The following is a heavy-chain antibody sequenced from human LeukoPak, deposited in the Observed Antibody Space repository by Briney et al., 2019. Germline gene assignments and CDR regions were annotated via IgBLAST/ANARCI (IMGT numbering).Heavy chain of an antibody. CDR1: GGTFSSYA. V-gene: IGHV1-69*06. CDR2: IIPIFGTA. CDR3: ARGRGDGDYVEYFQH. J-gene: IGHJ1*01. D-gene: IGHD4-17*01. Sequence: SVKVSCKASGGTFSSYAISWVRQAPGQGLEWMGGIIPIFGTANYAQKFQGRVTVTADKSTSTAYMELSSLRSEDTAVYYCARGRGDGDYVEYFQHWGQGTLVTVSS.